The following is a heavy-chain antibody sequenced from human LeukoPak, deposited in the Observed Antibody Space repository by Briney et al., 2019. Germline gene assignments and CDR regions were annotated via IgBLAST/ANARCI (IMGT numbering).Heavy chain of an antibody. CDR1: GFTFSSYS. J-gene: IGHJ4*02. V-gene: IGHV3-21*01. Sequence: GGSLRLSYAASGFTFSSYSMNWVRQAPGKRLEWVSSISSSSSYIYYADSVKGRFTISRDNAKNSLYLQMNSLRAEDTAVYYCARGRRSLTGYLDYWGQGTLVTVSS. D-gene: IGHD3-9*01. CDR2: ISSSSSYI. CDR3: ARGRRSLTGYLDY.